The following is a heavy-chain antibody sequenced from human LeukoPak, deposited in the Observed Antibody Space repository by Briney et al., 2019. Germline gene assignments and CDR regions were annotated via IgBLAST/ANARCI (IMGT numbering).Heavy chain of an antibody. J-gene: IGHJ4*02. D-gene: IGHD3-3*01. Sequence: GGSLRLSCAASGFTFSNAWMSWVRQAPGKGLEWVGRIKSKTDGRTTDYAAPVKGRFTISRDDSKNTLYLQMNSLKTEDTAVYYCTTRFREWSHNDYWGQGTLVTVSS. CDR1: GFTFSNAW. V-gene: IGHV3-15*01. CDR2: IKSKTDGRTT. CDR3: TTRFREWSHNDY.